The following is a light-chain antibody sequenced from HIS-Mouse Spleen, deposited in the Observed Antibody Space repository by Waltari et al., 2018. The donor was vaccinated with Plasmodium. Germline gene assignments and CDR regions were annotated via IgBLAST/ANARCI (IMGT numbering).Light chain of an antibody. CDR2: GAF. CDR3: QQYNNWSFT. V-gene: IGKV3-15*01. J-gene: IGKJ3*01. Sequence: EIVMTQSPATLSVSPGERATLSFRASQGVSSNLAWYQQKPGQAPRLLIDGAFTRATGIPASVSGSGSGTEFTLTISSLQSEDFAVYYCQQYNNWSFTFGPGTKGDIK. CDR1: QGVSSN.